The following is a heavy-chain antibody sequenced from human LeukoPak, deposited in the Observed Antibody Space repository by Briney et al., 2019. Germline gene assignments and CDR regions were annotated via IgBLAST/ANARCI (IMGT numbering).Heavy chain of an antibody. CDR3: ARGPELPFFDY. CDR1: GFTFSSYA. CDR2: ISYDGSNK. Sequence: PGGSLRLSCAASGFTFSSYAMHWVRQAPGKGLEWVAVISYDGSNKYYADSVKGRFTISGDNSKNTLYLQMNSLRAEDTAVYYCARGPELPFFDYWGQGTLVTVSS. V-gene: IGHV3-30-3*01. J-gene: IGHJ4*02. D-gene: IGHD2-15*01.